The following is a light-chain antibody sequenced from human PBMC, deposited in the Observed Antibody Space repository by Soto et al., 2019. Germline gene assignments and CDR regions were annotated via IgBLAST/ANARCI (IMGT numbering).Light chain of an antibody. Sequence: QSVLAQPASVSGSPGQSITISCTGTSSVVGRYNYVSWYQQHPGKAPKLTIYDVSSRPSGVSSRFSGSKSGNTASLTISGLQAEDEADYYCGSFTSSSTYVFGTGTKVTVL. CDR2: DVS. CDR1: SSVVGRYNY. V-gene: IGLV2-14*03. CDR3: GSFTSSSTYV. J-gene: IGLJ1*01.